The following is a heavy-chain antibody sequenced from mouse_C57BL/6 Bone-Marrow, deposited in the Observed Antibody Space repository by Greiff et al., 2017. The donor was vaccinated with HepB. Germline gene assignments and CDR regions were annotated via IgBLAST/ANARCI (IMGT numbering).Heavy chain of an antibody. J-gene: IGHJ4*01. V-gene: IGHV1-52*01. Sequence: VQLQQPGAELVRPGSSVKLSCKASGYTFTSYWMHWVKQRPRQGLEWIGNIDPSDSETHYNQKFKDKATLTVDKSSSTAYMQLSSLTSEDSAVYYCARGLRRYYYAMDYWGQGTSVTVSS. CDR1: GYTFTSYW. D-gene: IGHD2-4*01. CDR2: IDPSDSET. CDR3: ARGLRRYYYAMDY.